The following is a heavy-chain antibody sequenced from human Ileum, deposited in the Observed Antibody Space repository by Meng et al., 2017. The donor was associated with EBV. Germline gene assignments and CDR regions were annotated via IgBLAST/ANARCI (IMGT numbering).Heavy chain of an antibody. CDR2: TYDRSKWYN. CDR1: EASVSSNSAA. D-gene: IGHD3-22*01. V-gene: IGHV6-1*01. J-gene: IGHJ4*02. Sequence: QEQLQQSGPGLVKPSQTLSLTCAISEASVSSNSAAWNWIRQSPSRGLEWLGRTYDRSKWYNDYAVSVKSRITINPDTSKNQFSLQLNSVTPEDTAVYYCARDSSSSAYSPFDYWGQGTLVTVSS. CDR3: ARDSSSSAYSPFDY.